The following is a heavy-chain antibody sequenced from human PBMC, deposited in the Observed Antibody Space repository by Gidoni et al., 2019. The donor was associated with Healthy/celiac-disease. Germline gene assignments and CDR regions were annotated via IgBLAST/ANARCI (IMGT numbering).Heavy chain of an antibody. J-gene: IGHJ4*02. CDR1: GFTFSSYG. D-gene: IGHD3-9*01. V-gene: IGHV3-33*01. Sequence: QVQLVESGGGVVQPGRSLRLSCAASGFTFSSYGMHWVRQAPGKGLEWVAVIWYDGSNKYYADSVKGRFTISRDNSKNTLYLQMNSLRAEDTAVYYCAREGRAYYDILTGYNNLDYWGQGTLVTVSS. CDR3: AREGRAYYDILTGYNNLDY. CDR2: IWYDGSNK.